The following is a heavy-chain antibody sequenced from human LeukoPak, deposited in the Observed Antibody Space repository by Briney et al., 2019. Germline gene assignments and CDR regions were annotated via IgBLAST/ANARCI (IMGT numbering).Heavy chain of an antibody. CDR2: IYTSGST. D-gene: IGHD2-15*01. Sequence: SETLSLTCTVSGGSISSYYWSWIRQPAGKGLEWIGRIYTSGSTNYNPSLKSRVTMSVDTSKNQFSLKLSSVTAADTAVYYRARGSLSVVAASWFDPWGQGTLVTVSS. CDR1: GGSISSYY. V-gene: IGHV4-4*07. CDR3: ARGSLSVVAASWFDP. J-gene: IGHJ5*02.